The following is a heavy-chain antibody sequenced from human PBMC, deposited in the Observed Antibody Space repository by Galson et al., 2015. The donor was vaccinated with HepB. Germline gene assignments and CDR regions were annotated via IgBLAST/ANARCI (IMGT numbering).Heavy chain of an antibody. V-gene: IGHV3-30-3*01. CDR2: ISYDGTNK. CDR1: GFTFSSYA. Sequence: CAASGFTFSSYAMHWVRQAPGKGLEWVAVISYDGTNKYNADSVKGRFTISRDNSKNTLYLQMNSLRAEDTAVYYCARVHYDSSGFPGPFDYWGQGTLVTVSS. D-gene: IGHD3-22*01. J-gene: IGHJ4*02. CDR3: ARVHYDSSGFPGPFDY.